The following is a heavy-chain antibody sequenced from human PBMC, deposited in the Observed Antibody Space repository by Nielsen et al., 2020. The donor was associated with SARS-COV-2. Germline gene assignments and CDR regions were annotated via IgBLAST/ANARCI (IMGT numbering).Heavy chain of an antibody. CDR3: ASCPFSGGDLYFDY. V-gene: IGHV3-30*03. D-gene: IGHD2-21*02. CDR2: ISYDGSNK. J-gene: IGHJ4*02. CDR1: GFTFSSYG. Sequence: GESLKISCAASGFTFSSYGMHWVRQAPGKGLEWVAVISYDGSNKYYADSVKGRFTISRDNSKNTLYLQMNSLRAEDTAVYYCASCPFSGGDLYFDYWGQGTLVTVSS.